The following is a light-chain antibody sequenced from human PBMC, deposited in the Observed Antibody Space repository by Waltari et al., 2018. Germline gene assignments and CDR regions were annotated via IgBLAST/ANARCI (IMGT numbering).Light chain of an antibody. CDR3: QHYVRLPAT. CDR1: QIVSRA. Sequence: EIVLTQSPGSLSSSPGERVTLWCRASQIVSRALAWYQQKPGQAPRLLIFGASNRATGIPDRFSGSGSETDVSLTISRLEPEDFAVYYCQHYVRLPATFGRGTKVEIK. J-gene: IGKJ1*01. V-gene: IGKV3-20*01. CDR2: GAS.